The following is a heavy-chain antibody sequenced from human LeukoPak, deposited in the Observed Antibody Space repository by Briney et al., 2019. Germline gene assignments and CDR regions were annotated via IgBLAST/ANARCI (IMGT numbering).Heavy chain of an antibody. Sequence: SETLSLTCAVSGGSISSSNWWSWVRQPPGKGLEWIGEIYHSGSTNYNPSLKSRATMLADASKNQFSLKLSSVTAADTAVYYCARFLGATVRYFDYWGQGTLVTVSS. CDR1: GGSISSSNW. CDR2: IYHSGST. J-gene: IGHJ4*02. D-gene: IGHD1-26*01. V-gene: IGHV4-4*02. CDR3: ARFLGATVRYFDY.